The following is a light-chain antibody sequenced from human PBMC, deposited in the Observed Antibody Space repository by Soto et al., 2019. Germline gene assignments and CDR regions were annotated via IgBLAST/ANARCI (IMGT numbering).Light chain of an antibody. V-gene: IGKV3-20*01. J-gene: IGKJ1*01. CDR3: LQYDSSLT. Sequence: EIVLTQSPGTLSLSPGERATLSCRASQSVMSRFFAWYQQQPGQAPRLLIYGTSSRAAGIPDRFTGSGSGKDFTLIISRLEPEDFAVYYCLQYDSSLTFGPGNKVEMK. CDR1: QSVMSRF. CDR2: GTS.